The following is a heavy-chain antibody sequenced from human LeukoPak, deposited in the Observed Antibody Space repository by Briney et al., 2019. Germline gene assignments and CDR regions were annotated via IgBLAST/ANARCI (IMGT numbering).Heavy chain of an antibody. V-gene: IGHV3-23*01. J-gene: IGHJ4*02. Sequence: GGSLRLSCAASGFTFSSYALNWVRQAPGKGLEWVATVSGSGDRMYHADSVKGRFTISRDNSKNTIYLQMNSLRAEDTALYYCAKAAAAPGFDFWGQGTLVTVSS. CDR1: GFTFSSYA. CDR2: VSGSGDRM. CDR3: AKAAAAPGFDF. D-gene: IGHD6-13*01.